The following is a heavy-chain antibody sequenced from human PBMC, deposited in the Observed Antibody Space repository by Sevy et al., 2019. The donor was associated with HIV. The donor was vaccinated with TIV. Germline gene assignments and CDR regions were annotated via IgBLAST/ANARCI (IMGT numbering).Heavy chain of an antibody. CDR3: ARDSSLAGYCSGGSCEYNWFDP. CDR2: IKQDGSEK. CDR1: GFTFSSYW. V-gene: IGHV3-7*01. J-gene: IGHJ5*02. Sequence: GGSLRLSCAASGFTFSSYWMSWVRQAPGKGLEWVANIKQDGSEKYYVDSVKGRFTISRDNAKKSLYLQMNSLRAEDTAVYYCARDSSLAGYCSGGSCEYNWFDPWGQGTLVTVSS. D-gene: IGHD2-15*01.